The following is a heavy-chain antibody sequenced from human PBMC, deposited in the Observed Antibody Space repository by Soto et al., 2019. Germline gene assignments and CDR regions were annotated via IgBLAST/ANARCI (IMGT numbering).Heavy chain of an antibody. D-gene: IGHD2-21*02. V-gene: IGHV3-53*01. CDR1: GFTVSSSY. Sequence: GGSLRLSCNASGFTVSSSYMSWVRQAPGMGLEWVAVIESGGTAHYADSVKGRFTISRDNPNNIIYLQLHTLRAEDTAVYYCAKDLGPLKLLNYVFYGLDVWGQGTTVTVYS. CDR3: AKDLGPLKLLNYVFYGLDV. CDR2: IESGGTA. J-gene: IGHJ6*02.